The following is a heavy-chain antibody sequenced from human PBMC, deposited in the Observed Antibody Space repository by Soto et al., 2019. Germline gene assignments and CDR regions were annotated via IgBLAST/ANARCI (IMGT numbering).Heavy chain of an antibody. J-gene: IGHJ6*02. CDR1: GFTFSTTW. Sequence: EMQLVESGGGLVQPGGSLRLSCVVSGFTFSTTWMHWVRQAPGKGLEWVSRIDADDSSATYADSVKGRFTISRDNSKNTLYLQMNSLRPEDTAVYYCARDYYYSVDVWGQGTSVTVSS. CDR3: ARDYYYSVDV. D-gene: IGHD3-10*01. V-gene: IGHV3-74*03. CDR2: IDADDSSA.